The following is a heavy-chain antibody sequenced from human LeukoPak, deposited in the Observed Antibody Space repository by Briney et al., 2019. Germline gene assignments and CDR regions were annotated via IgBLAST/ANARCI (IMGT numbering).Heavy chain of an antibody. J-gene: IGHJ4*02. CDR2: ISSSSSYI. D-gene: IGHD6-19*01. V-gene: IGHV3-21*01. CDR3: ARDRPYSSGCHDY. Sequence: GGSLRLSCAASGFTFSSYSMNWVRQAPGKGLEWVSSISSSSSYIYYADSVKGRFTISRDNAKNSLYLQMNSLRAEDTAVYYCARDRPYSSGCHDYWGKGTLVTVSS. CDR1: GFTFSSYS.